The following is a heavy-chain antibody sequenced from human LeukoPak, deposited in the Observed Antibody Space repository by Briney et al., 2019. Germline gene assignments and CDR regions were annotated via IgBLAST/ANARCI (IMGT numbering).Heavy chain of an antibody. D-gene: IGHD4-17*01. Sequence: ASVKVSCKTSGGTFNNYAISWVRHAPGQGLEWLGVIMPLFGTAGYAQKFQGGVTITKDESTRTVYLELTSLTSDDTAVYYCARDVHGDYGSGWFDPWGQGTLVSVSS. V-gene: IGHV1-69*05. J-gene: IGHJ5*02. CDR3: ARDVHGDYGSGWFDP. CDR1: GGTFNNYA. CDR2: IMPLFGTA.